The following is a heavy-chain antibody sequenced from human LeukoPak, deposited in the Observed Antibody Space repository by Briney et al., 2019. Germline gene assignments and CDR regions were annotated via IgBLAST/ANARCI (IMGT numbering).Heavy chain of an antibody. CDR3: ARGPSRWLYAYFDY. CDR2: INHSGST. CDR1: GFTFSRHW. D-gene: IGHD3-22*01. J-gene: IGHJ4*02. Sequence: GSLRLSCAASGFTFSRHWMTWVRQAPGKGLEWIGEINHSGSTNYNPSLKSRVTISVDTSKNQFSLKLSSVTAADTAVYYCARGPSRWLYAYFDYWGQGTLVTVSS. V-gene: IGHV4-34*01.